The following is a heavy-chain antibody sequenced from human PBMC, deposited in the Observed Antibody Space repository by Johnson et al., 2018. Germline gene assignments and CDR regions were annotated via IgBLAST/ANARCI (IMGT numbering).Heavy chain of an antibody. CDR2: IEHSGST. CDR3: ARRLDYSTSSYYYYYMDV. D-gene: IGHD6-6*01. J-gene: IGHJ6*03. Sequence: QVQLQESGPGLVKPSGTXSLTCAVSGGSISSSNWWSWVRQPPGKGLSGIGEIEHSGSTNYNPSLKSRVTISEDKSKNQYSLKLSTVTAADTAVYYCARRLDYSTSSYYYYYMDVWGKGTTVTVSS. CDR1: GGSISSSNW. V-gene: IGHV4-4*02.